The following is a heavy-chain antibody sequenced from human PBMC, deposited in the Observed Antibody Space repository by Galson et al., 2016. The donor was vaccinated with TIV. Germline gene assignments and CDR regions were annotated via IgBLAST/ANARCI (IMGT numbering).Heavy chain of an antibody. CDR3: ARGSDYSGNSPSDY. J-gene: IGHJ4*02. CDR1: GGIFFSNS. CDR2: INPIFNKP. D-gene: IGHD4-23*01. V-gene: IGHV1-69*13. Sequence: SVKVSCKASGGIFFSNSISWVRQAPGQGLEWMGGINPIFNKPNYAQKFQGRVTITADQSTSTPYMELSSLSSDDTAVYYCARGSDYSGNSPSDYWGQGTLVTVSS.